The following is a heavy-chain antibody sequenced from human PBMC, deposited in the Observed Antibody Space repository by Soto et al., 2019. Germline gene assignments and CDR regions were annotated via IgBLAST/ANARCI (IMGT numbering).Heavy chain of an antibody. J-gene: IGHJ3*02. CDR1: GFTFSSYS. CDR3: AKDHLTYYYDSSGPTGAFDI. Sequence: PGGSLILSCAASGFTFSSYSMSWVRQAPGKGLEWVSAISGSGGSTYYADSVKGRFTISRDNSKNTLYLQMNSLRAEDTAVYYCAKDHLTYYYDSSGPTGAFDIWGQGTMVTVSS. V-gene: IGHV3-23*01. CDR2: ISGSGGST. D-gene: IGHD3-22*01.